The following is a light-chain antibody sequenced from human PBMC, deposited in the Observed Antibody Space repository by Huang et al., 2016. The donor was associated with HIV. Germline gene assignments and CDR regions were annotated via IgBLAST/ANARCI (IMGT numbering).Light chain of an antibody. CDR3: QQYYSTPLT. CDR1: QSVLHSSNNRNY. Sequence: DIVMTQSPDSLAVSLGERATIKCKSSQSVLHSSNNRNYLAWYQQKPGQPPKLLMYWASTRESGVPDRFSGSGSGKDFTLTISSLQTEDAAVYYCQQYYSTPLTFGGGTKVEIK. CDR2: WAS. J-gene: IGKJ4*01. V-gene: IGKV4-1*01.